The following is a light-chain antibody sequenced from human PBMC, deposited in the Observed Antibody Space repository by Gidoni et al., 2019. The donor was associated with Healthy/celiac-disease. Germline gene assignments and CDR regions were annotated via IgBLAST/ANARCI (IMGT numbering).Light chain of an antibody. CDR2: DAS. CDR3: QQRSNWPAT. V-gene: IGKV3-11*01. J-gene: IGKJ4*01. Sequence: EIVLTQSPATLSLSPGERATLSCRASQSVSSYLAWYQQKPVQAPRLLIYDASNRATGIPARFSGSGSGTDFTLTISSLEPEDFAVYYCQQRSNWPATFGGXTKVEIK. CDR1: QSVSSY.